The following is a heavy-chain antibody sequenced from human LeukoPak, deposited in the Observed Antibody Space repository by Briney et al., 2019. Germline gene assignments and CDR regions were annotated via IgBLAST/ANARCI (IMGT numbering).Heavy chain of an antibody. CDR3: ARVSRNFITRDNWFDP. CDR1: GYTFTSYD. D-gene: IGHD3-22*01. V-gene: IGHV1-8*01. J-gene: IGHJ5*02. Sequence: ASVKVSCKASGYTFTSYDINWVRQATGQGLEWMGWMNPNSGNTGYAQKFQGRVTMTRNTSISTAYMELSSLRSEDTAVYYCARVSRNFITRDNWFDPWGQGTLVTVSS. CDR2: MNPNSGNT.